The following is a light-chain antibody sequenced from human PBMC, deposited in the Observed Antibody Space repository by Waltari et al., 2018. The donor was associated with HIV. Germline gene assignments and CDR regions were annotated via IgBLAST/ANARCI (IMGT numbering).Light chain of an antibody. J-gene: IGLJ1*01. CDR1: SSSVGSDDL. CDR3: CSCPRSGIRYV. V-gene: IGLV2-23*02. CDR2: EVT. Sequence: QSALTQPASASGSPGQSITISCPGTSSSVGSDDLVSWYQQPPGEAPTLIIYEVTKRPSGVSNRFSGSNSGNTASLTISGLQAEDEADYYCCSCPRSGIRYVFGTGTKVTVL.